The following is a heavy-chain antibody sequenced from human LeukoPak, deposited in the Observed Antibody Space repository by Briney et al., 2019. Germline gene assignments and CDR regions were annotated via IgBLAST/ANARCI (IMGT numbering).Heavy chain of an antibody. Sequence: ASVKVYCKASGYTFSSYDINWVRQATGQGLEWMGWMNPNSGNTGYAQKFQGRLNMTRNTSIDTAYMELSSLRSDDTAVYYCARRVGSGWPVQHWGQGTLVTASS. V-gene: IGHV1-8*01. J-gene: IGHJ1*01. D-gene: IGHD6-19*01. CDR2: MNPNSGNT. CDR1: GYTFSSYD. CDR3: ARRVGSGWPVQH.